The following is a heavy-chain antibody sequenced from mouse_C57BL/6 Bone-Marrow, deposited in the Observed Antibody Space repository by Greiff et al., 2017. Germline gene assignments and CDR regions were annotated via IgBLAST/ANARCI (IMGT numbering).Heavy chain of an antibody. Sequence: QVQLQQSGPELVKPGASVKISCKASGYAFSSSWMNWVKQRPGKGLEWIGRIYPGDGDTNYNGKFKGKATLTADKSSSTAYMQLSSLTSEDSAVYFCVSPLYYGSSVWYFDVWGTGTTVTVSS. V-gene: IGHV1-82*01. CDR3: VSPLYYGSSVWYFDV. CDR2: IYPGDGDT. J-gene: IGHJ1*03. D-gene: IGHD1-1*01. CDR1: GYAFSSSW.